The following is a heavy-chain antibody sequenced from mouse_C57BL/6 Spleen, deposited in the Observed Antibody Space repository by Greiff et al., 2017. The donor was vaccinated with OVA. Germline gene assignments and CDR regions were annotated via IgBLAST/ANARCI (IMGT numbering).Heavy chain of an antibody. D-gene: IGHD1-3*01. CDR1: GYTFTSYW. J-gene: IGHJ3*01. V-gene: IGHV1-52*01. CDR2: IDPSDSET. Sequence: QVQLQQPGAELVRPGSSVKLSCKASGYTFTSYWMHWVKQRPIQGLEWIGNIDPSDSETHYNQKFKDKATLTVDKSSSTAYMQLSSLTSEDSAVYYCASGPFSSAWFAYWGQGTLVTVSA. CDR3: ASGPFSSAWFAY.